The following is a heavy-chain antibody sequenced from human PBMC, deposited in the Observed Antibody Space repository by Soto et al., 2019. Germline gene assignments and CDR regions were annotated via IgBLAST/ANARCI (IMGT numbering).Heavy chain of an antibody. CDR2: ISGSGGST. D-gene: IGHD3-22*01. J-gene: IGHJ6*02. Sequence: PGGSLRLSCAASGFTFSSYAMSWVRQAPGKGLEWVSAISGSGGSTYYADSVKGRFTISRDNSKNTLYLQMNSLRAEDTAVYYCESGYSMADDYYYGMDVWGQGTTVTVSS. CDR3: ESGYSMADDYYYGMDV. CDR1: GFTFSSYA. V-gene: IGHV3-23*01.